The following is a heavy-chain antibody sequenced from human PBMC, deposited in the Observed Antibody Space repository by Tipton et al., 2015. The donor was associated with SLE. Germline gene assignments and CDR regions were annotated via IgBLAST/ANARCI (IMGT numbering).Heavy chain of an antibody. Sequence: TLSLTCTVSGDSINSHYWSWIRQPPGKGLEWIGYISDSGSTNYNPSLESRITLSVDTSENQFSLNLRSVTVADTAVYYCARESASTGHFDFWGQGTLVTVSS. V-gene: IGHV4-59*11. CDR2: ISDSGST. D-gene: IGHD2-8*02. CDR3: ARESASTGHFDF. J-gene: IGHJ4*02. CDR1: GDSINSHY.